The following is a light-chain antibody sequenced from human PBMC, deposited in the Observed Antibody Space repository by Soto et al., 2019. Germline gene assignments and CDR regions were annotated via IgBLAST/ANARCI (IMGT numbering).Light chain of an antibody. J-gene: IGLJ1*01. CDR2: GNS. CDR3: QSYDSSLSVYV. V-gene: IGLV1-40*01. Sequence: QSVLTQPPSVSGAPGQRVTISCTGSSSNIGAGYDVHWYQQLPGTAPKLLIYGNSNRPSGVPDRFSGSKSGTSASLAITGLQAADEADYYCQSYDSSLSVYVFGPGTKVTVL. CDR1: SSNIGAGYD.